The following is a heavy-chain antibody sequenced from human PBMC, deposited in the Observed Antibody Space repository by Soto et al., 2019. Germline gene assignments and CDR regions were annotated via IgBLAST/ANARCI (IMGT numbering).Heavy chain of an antibody. CDR3: ARARVVAATVYYFYVMDV. V-gene: IGHV3-21*01. Sequence: NPGGSLRLSCAASGFTFSSYSMNWVRQAPGKGLEWVSSISSSSSYIYYADSVKGRFTFSRENAKNSLYLQMNSLRAEDTAVYYWARARVVAATVYYFYVMDVWGQGNTVTVPS. D-gene: IGHD2-15*01. CDR2: ISSSSSYI. CDR1: GFTFSSYS. J-gene: IGHJ6*02.